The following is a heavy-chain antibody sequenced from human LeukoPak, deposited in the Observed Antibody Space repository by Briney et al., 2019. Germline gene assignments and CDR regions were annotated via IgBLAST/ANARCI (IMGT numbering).Heavy chain of an antibody. J-gene: IGHJ4*02. D-gene: IGHD3-22*01. CDR1: GYTFTSYG. CDR2: ISAYNGNT. CDR3: AREYYYDSSGYYFTYFGY. Sequence: ASVKVSCKASGYTFTSYGISWVRQAPGQGLEWMGWISAYNGNTNYAQKLQGRVTMTTDTSTSTAYMELRSLRSDDTAVYYCAREYYYDSSGYYFTYFGYWGQGTLVTVSS. V-gene: IGHV1-18*01.